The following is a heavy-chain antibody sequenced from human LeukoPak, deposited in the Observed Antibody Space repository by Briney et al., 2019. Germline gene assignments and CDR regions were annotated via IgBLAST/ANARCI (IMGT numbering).Heavy chain of an antibody. J-gene: IGHJ1*01. D-gene: IGHD6-13*01. Sequence: TDTVSGGSISSYYWGWIRQPPGKGLEWIGFIAYTGSTNYNPSLKSRVTISVDTSKNQFSLRLTSVTAADTAVYYCARAEGAAAASLFQHWGQGTLVTVSS. CDR3: ARAEGAAAASLFQH. CDR2: IAYTGST. CDR1: GGSISSYY. V-gene: IGHV4-59*01.